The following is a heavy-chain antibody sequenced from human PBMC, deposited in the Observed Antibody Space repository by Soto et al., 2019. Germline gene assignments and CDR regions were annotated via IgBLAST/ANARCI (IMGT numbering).Heavy chain of an antibody. Sequence: QMQLQESGPGLVKPSQTLSLTCSVSGASINHSDYYWSWIRQHPQRGLEWIDYIYYSGSTNYNPSLKSRITITGDASKIQFSLKLSSMTAADSAVYYCAVVTGAFDIWGQGTMVAVSS. CDR1: GASINHSDYY. V-gene: IGHV4-31*03. CDR2: IYYSGST. J-gene: IGHJ3*02. CDR3: AVVTGAFDI. D-gene: IGHD2-21*02.